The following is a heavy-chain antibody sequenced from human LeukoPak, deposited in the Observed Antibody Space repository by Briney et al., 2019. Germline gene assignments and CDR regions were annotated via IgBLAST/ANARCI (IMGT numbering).Heavy chain of an antibody. CDR2: IYTGGST. CDR1: GFTVTSNY. Sequence: GGSLRLSCAGSGFTVTSNYMSWVRQAPGKGLEWVSVIYTGGSTYYADSVKGRFTISRDNSKNTVYLQMNSLRAEDTAVYYCAKSPGYSSSFDYWGQGTQVSVSS. CDR3: AKSPGYSSSFDY. J-gene: IGHJ4*02. D-gene: IGHD6-13*01. V-gene: IGHV3-66*01.